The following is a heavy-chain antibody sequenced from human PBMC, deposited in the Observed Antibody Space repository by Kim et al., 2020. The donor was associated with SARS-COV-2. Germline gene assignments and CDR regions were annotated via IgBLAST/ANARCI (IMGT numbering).Heavy chain of an antibody. D-gene: IGHD6-6*01. CDR2: IIPIFGTA. Sequence: SVKVSCKASGGTFSSYAISWVRQAPGQGLEWMGGIIPIFGTANYAQKFQGRVTITADESTSTAYMELSSLRSEDTAVYYCARSYSSSGKFDYWGQGTLVTVSS. CDR1: GGTFSSYA. V-gene: IGHV1-69*13. J-gene: IGHJ4*02. CDR3: ARSYSSSGKFDY.